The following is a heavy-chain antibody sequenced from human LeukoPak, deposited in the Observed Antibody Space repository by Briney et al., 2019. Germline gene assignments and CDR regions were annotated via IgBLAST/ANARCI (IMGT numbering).Heavy chain of an antibody. J-gene: IGHJ3*02. CDR2: IYYSGST. V-gene: IGHV4-39*07. CDR3: ARRGKGYCSSTSCSRAAFDI. Sequence: PSETLSLTCTVSGGSISSSSYYWGWIRQPPGKGLEWIGSIYYSGSTNYNPSLKSRVTISVDTSKDQFSLKLSSVTAADTAVYYCARRGKGYCSSTSCSRAAFDIWGQGTMVTVSS. CDR1: GGSISSSSYY. D-gene: IGHD2-2*01.